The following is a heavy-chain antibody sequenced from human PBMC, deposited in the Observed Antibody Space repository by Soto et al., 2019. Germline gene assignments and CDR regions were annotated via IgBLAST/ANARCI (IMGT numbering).Heavy chain of an antibody. CDR2: IYDSGST. CDR1: GGYISRINW. J-gene: IGHJ6*02. CDR3: ARGTIFGVVRNGMDV. V-gene: IGHV4-4*02. Sequence: SETLSLTCAVSGGYISRINWWSWVRQPSGEGLERIGEIYDSGSTSYNSSLKSRVTISVDKSMNQFSLKLSAVTTADTAGYYCARGTIFGVVRNGMDVWGQGSTDTVSS. D-gene: IGHD3-3*01.